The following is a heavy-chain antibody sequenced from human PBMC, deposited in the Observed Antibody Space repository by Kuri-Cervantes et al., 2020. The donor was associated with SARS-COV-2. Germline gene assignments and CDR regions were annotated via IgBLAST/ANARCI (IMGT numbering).Heavy chain of an antibody. J-gene: IGHJ4*02. D-gene: IGHD2-2*01. CDR2: IWYDGSNK. CDR1: GFTFRSYA. CDR3: ARIPVYSRSGVVPAAHPDY. V-gene: IGHV3-33*08. Sequence: GGSLRLSCAASGFTFRSYAMHWVRQAPGKGLEWVAVIWYDGSNKYYADSVKGRFTISRDNSKNTLYLQMNSLRAEDTAVYYCARIPVYSRSGVVPAAHPDYWGQGTLVTVSS.